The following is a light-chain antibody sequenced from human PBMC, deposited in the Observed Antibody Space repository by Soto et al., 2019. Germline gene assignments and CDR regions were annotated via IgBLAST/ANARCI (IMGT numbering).Light chain of an antibody. V-gene: IGKV1-5*03. CDR2: KAS. CDR1: QSISSW. Sequence: DIQMTQSPSTLSASVGDRVTITCRASQSISSWLAWYQQKPGKAPKLLIYKASSLESGVPSRFSGSGSGTEFTLTISSLQPDDFATYYCQQYNSYSGRTFGQGTKVDI. CDR3: QQYNSYSGRT. J-gene: IGKJ1*01.